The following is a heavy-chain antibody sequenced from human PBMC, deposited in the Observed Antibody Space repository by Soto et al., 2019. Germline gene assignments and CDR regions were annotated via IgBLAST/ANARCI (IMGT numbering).Heavy chain of an antibody. V-gene: IGHV1-8*01. D-gene: IGHD2-15*01. J-gene: IGHJ4*02. Sequence: GASVKVSCKASGYTFTSYDINWVRQATGQGLEWMGWMNPNSGNTGYAQKFQGRVTMTRNTSISTAYMELSSLRSEDTAVYYCARGRFCSGGSCYPGDFDYWGQGTLVTVSS. CDR2: MNPNSGNT. CDR3: ARGRFCSGGSCYPGDFDY. CDR1: GYTFTSYD.